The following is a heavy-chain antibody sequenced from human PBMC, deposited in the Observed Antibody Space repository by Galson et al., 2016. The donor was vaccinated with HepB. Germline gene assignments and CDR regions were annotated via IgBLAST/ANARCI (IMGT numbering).Heavy chain of an antibody. D-gene: IGHD1-26*01. V-gene: IGHV3-30*19. CDR2: ISYDGSKK. Sequence: SLRLSCAASGFTFSSSGMHWVRQAPGKGLEWVALISYDGSKKYYADSVQGRVAMSRDNSKDTLNLQMNSLRVEDTAVYYCAREAGGSYYAYWYFDLWGRGTLVTVSS. CDR3: AREAGGSYYAYWYFDL. CDR1: GFTFSSSG. J-gene: IGHJ2*01.